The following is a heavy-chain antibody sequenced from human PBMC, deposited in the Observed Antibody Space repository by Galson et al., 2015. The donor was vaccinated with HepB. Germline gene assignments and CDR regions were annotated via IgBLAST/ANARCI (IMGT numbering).Heavy chain of an antibody. D-gene: IGHD3-3*01. CDR2: ISFDGSYK. J-gene: IGHJ6*02. V-gene: IGHV3-30*04. CDR1: GFTFSTYA. CDR3: ATDFWSGYLRLYYYGMDV. Sequence: SLRLSCAASGFTFSTYAMHWVRQAPGKGLEWVAVISFDGSYKYYADSVRGRFTISRDNSKNTLYLQMNSLRSEDTAVYYCATDFWSGYLRLYYYGMDVWGQGTTVTVSS.